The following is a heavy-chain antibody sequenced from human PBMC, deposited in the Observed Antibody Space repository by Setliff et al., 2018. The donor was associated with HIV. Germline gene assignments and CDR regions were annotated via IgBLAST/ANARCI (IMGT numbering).Heavy chain of an antibody. Sequence: ASVKVSCKTSGGTFSSYDITWVRQAPGQGLEWMGWISNDNGNTKYAQKLQGRVTMTTDTSTSTAYMELRSLRSDDTAVYYCARLGKNDYGDYFDYWGQGTLVTAPQ. CDR1: GGTFSSYD. CDR3: ARLGKNDYGDYFDY. D-gene: IGHD4-17*01. V-gene: IGHV1-18*01. CDR2: ISNDNGNT. J-gene: IGHJ4*02.